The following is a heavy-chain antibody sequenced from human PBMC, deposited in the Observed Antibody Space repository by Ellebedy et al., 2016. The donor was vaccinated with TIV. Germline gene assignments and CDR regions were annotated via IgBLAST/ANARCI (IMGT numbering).Heavy chain of an antibody. D-gene: IGHD6-13*01. CDR1: GFTFSNAW. CDR2: IKTQTDGGTT. V-gene: IGHV3-15*07. J-gene: IGHJ3*02. CDR3: TTGGIIEAVGTTAFDI. Sequence: PGGSLRLSCAASGFTFSNAWLNWVRQAPGKGLEWVGRIKTQTDGGTTDYAAPVKGRFIISRDDSKNTLYLQMDSLKTEDTAVYYCTTGGIIEAVGTTAFDIWGQGTMVTVSS.